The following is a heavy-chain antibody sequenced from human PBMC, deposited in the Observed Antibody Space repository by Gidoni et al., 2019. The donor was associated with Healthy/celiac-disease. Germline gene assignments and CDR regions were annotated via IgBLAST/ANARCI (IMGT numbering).Heavy chain of an antibody. J-gene: IGHJ4*02. Sequence: QVQLVESGGGLVKTGGSLRLSCAASGFPFSDYYMSWIRQAPGKGLEWVSYISSSSSYTNYADSVKGRFTISRDNAKNSLYLQMNSLRAEDTAVYYCARGSGSYYGFDYWGQGTLVTVSS. V-gene: IGHV3-11*05. CDR1: GFPFSDYY. CDR2: ISSSSSYT. D-gene: IGHD1-26*01. CDR3: ARGSGSYYGFDY.